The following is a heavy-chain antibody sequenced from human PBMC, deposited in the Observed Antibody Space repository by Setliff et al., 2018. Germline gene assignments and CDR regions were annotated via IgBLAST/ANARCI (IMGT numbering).Heavy chain of an antibody. CDR1: GFTSGNKD. Sequence: GGSLRLSCAASGFTSGNKDIHWVRQAPGKGLEWVALIRYDGRSEYADSVKGRFSMSSDNSKNTLYLQMNSLRTEDTAVYYCATDGVQNYNLDYWGQGTLVTVSS. D-gene: IGHD1-1*01. CDR3: ATDGVQNYNLDY. CDR2: IRYDGRSE. J-gene: IGHJ4*02. V-gene: IGHV3-30*02.